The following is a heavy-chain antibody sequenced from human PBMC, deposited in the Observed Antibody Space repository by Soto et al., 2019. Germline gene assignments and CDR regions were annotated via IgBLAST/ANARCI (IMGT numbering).Heavy chain of an antibody. CDR2: IYYSGST. V-gene: IGHV4-30-4*01. Sequence: SETLSLTCTVSGGSISSGDYYWSWIRQPPGKGLEWIGYIYYSGSTYYNPSLKSRLTISIDTSKNQFALQLSSVTAADTAVYYCVQVRGINCKRYYYSGVDVWGQGTTVTVSS. CDR1: GGSISSGDYY. CDR3: VQVRGINCKRYYYSGVDV. D-gene: IGHD3-10*01. J-gene: IGHJ6*02.